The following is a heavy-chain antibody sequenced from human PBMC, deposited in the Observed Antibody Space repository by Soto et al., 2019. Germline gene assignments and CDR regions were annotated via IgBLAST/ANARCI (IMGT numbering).Heavy chain of an antibody. D-gene: IGHD7-27*01. V-gene: IGHV4-30-4*08. J-gene: IGHJ4*02. CDR2: IYDGGST. CDR3: AGGLSGDKVDY. CDR1: GGSVSSVDYY. Sequence: QVQLQESGPGLVKPSQTLSLTCTVSGGSVSSVDYYWSWIRQVTDKRLEWIGHIYDGGSTYIYPSLTSRVSISLDTSKNQFSLQLNSVSAADTAVYYCAGGLSGDKVDYWGQGILVTVSS.